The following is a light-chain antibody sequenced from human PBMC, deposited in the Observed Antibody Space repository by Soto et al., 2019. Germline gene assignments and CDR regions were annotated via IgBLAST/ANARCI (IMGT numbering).Light chain of an antibody. CDR1: QGFGSW. Sequence: DIQMTQSPSSVSASVGDRVTISCRASQGFGSWLAWYQQKPGKAPKLLIYAASNLQSEVPSRFRGSGSGTDFILTISSLQPEDFATYYCQQANSFPRTFGQGTKVEIK. CDR2: AAS. CDR3: QQANSFPRT. V-gene: IGKV1-12*01. J-gene: IGKJ1*01.